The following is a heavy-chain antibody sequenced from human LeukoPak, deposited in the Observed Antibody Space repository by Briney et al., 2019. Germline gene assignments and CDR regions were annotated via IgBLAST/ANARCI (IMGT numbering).Heavy chain of an antibody. CDR2: IYYSGST. CDR3: ARGPPPHYYGSAYMDV. D-gene: IGHD3-10*01. CDR1: GGSISSYY. J-gene: IGHJ6*03. V-gene: IGHV4-59*01. Sequence: SETLSLTCTVSGGSISSYYWSWIRQPPGKGLEWIGYIYYSGSTNYNPSLKSRVTISVDTSKNQFSLKLSSVTTADTAVYYCARGPPPHYYGSAYMDVWGKGTTVTVSS.